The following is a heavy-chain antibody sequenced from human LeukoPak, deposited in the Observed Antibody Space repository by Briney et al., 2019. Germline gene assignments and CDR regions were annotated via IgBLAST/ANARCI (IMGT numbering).Heavy chain of an antibody. CDR3: ARSGMAVAATPWD. CDR1: GFTFSTFW. J-gene: IGHJ4*02. V-gene: IGHV3-7*05. D-gene: IGHD1-26*01. Sequence: GGSLRLSCAGSGFTFSTFWMTWVRQAPGKGLEWVANIKQDGSEKYYVDSVKGRFTISRDNAKNSLYLQMNSLRAEDTALYYCARSGMAVAATPWDWGQGTLVNVSS. CDR2: IKQDGSEK.